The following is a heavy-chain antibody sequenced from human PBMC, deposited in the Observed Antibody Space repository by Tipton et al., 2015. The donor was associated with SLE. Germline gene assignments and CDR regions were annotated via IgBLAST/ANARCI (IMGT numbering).Heavy chain of an antibody. Sequence: TLSLTCTVSGGSMSSGSYHWSWIRQPAGKGLEWIGHKYSGGSTNYNPSLKGRVAISVDVSKNQFSLKLSSVTAADTAVYYCATDVRAVGNWFDPLGQGILVTVSS. D-gene: IGHD6-19*01. CDR2: KYSGGST. J-gene: IGHJ5*02. CDR3: ATDVRAVGNWFDP. V-gene: IGHV4-61*09. CDR1: GGSMSSGSYH.